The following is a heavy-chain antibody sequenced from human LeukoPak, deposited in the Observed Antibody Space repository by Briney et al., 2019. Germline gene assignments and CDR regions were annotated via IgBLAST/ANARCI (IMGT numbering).Heavy chain of an antibody. V-gene: IGHV4-59*08. Sequence: TSETLSLTRTVSGVSISGYYWTWIRQPPGKGLEWIAYIYHSGSSRTTNYNPSLKSRVTISLDTSKNQVSLKLSSVTAADTAVYYCARHEGSGGWYNYWGQGTLVTVSS. CDR3: ARHEGSGGWYNY. D-gene: IGHD6-19*01. CDR1: GVSISGYY. CDR2: IYHSGSSRTT. J-gene: IGHJ4*02.